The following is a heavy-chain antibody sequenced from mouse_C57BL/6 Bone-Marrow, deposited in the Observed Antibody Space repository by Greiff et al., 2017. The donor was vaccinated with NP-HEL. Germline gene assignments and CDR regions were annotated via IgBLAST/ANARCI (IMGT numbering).Heavy chain of an antibody. V-gene: IGHV1-52*01. Sequence: QVQLQQPGAELVRPGSSVKLSCKASGYTFTSYWMHWVKQRPIQGLEWIGNIDPSDSETHYNQKFKDKATLTVDKSSSTAYMQLSSLTSEVSAVYYCAREGVYYDYFDYWGQGTTLTVSS. CDR1: GYTFTSYW. CDR2: IDPSDSET. J-gene: IGHJ2*01. D-gene: IGHD2-1*01. CDR3: AREGVYYDYFDY.